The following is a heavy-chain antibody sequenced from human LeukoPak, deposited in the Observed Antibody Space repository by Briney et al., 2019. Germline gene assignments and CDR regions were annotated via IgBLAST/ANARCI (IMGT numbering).Heavy chain of an antibody. D-gene: IGHD5-24*01. Sequence: SETLSLTCTVSGGSISSSSYYWGWVRQPPGKGLEWIGSIYYSGSTYYNPSLKSRVTISVHTSKNQFSLKLSSVTAADTAVYYCARLEMATIDYWGQGTLVTVSS. CDR1: GGSISSSSYY. J-gene: IGHJ4*02. CDR2: IYYSGST. CDR3: ARLEMATIDY. V-gene: IGHV4-39*01.